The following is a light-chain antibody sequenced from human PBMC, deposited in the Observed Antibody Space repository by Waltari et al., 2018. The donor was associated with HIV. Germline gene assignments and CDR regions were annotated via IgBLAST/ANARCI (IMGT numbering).Light chain of an antibody. Sequence: DIVMTQTPLSLPVTPGEPASISCRPSQSLLDSDDGNTYLDWYLQKPGQSPQLLISTLSYRASGVPDRFSGSGSGTDFTLKISRVEAEDVGVYYCMQRIEFPYTFGQGTKLEIK. CDR3: MQRIEFPYT. CDR2: TLS. J-gene: IGKJ2*01. V-gene: IGKV2-40*01. CDR1: QSLLDSDDGNTY.